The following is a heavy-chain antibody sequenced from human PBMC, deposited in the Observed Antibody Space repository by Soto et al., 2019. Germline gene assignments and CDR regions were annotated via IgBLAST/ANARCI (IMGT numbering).Heavy chain of an antibody. D-gene: IGHD5-12*01. CDR2: INPDSGGT. CDR1: GYMFTGYY. CDR3: TRKVAKSNCNC. Sequence: ASVKVSCKASGYMFTGYYMHWVRQAPGQGLEWMGWINPDSGGTNYQQKFQGRVTMTRDTSISTAYLELSSLRSGDTAVYYCTRKVAKSNCNCLGQVTLV. V-gene: IGHV1-2*02. J-gene: IGHJ4*02.